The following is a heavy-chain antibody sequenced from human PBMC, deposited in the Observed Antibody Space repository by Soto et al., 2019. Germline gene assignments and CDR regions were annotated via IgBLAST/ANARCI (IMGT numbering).Heavy chain of an antibody. D-gene: IGHD1-26*01. CDR1: GDRFTDYC. J-gene: IGHJ6*03. CDR2: INPNSGVT. V-gene: IGHV1-2*04. CDR3: ARESVGATATLDYYYFYMDV. Sequence: QVQLVQSGAEVKEPGASVTVSCRASGDRFTDYCMHWVRQAPGQGLEWMGWINPNSGVTKYAQKFQGWVTMTRDTSIRTVYLQLSRLGFDDTAIYYCARESVGATATLDYYYFYMDVWGTGTTVTVSS.